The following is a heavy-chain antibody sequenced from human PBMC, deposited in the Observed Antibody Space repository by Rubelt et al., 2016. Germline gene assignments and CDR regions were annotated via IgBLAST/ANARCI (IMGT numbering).Heavy chain of an antibody. Sequence: QVQLVQSGAEVKKPGASVKVSCKVSGYTLTELSMHWVRQAPGKGLEWMGGFDPEDGETIYAQKFQGRVTRTEDTSTDTAYMELSSLRSEDTAVYYCATRTVGVIGPHAFDIWGQGTMVTVSS. CDR3: ATRTVGVIGPHAFDI. CDR2: FDPEDGET. D-gene: IGHD3-10*01. V-gene: IGHV1-24*01. J-gene: IGHJ3*02. CDR1: GYTLTELS.